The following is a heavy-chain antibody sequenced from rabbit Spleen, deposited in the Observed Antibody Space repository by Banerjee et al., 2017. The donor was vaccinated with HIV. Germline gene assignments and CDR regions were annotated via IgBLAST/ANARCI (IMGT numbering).Heavy chain of an antibody. V-gene: IGHV1S40*01. CDR1: GFSFSSSYY. CDR3: ARGSAAMTMVITGYYLNL. Sequence: QSLEESGGDMVKPGASLTLTCTASGFSFSSSYYICWVRQAPGKWPEWIGCIYPDGSGSSAYASWAKGRFTISKTSSTTVTLQMTSLTAADTATYFCARGSAAMTMVITGYYLNLWGPGTLVTVS. J-gene: IGHJ4*01. D-gene: IGHD2-1*01. CDR2: IYPDGSGSS.